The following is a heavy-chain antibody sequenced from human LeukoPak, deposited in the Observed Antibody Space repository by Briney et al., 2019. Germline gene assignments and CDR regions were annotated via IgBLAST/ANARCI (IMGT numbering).Heavy chain of an antibody. CDR2: IYYSGST. J-gene: IGHJ4*02. V-gene: IGHV4-39*07. CDR1: GGSISSSSYY. CDR3: ARAASWELPYFDY. Sequence: SETLSLTCTVSGGSISSSSYYWGWLRQPPGKGLEWIGSIYYSGSTYYNPSLKSRVTISVDTSKNQFSLKLSSVTAADTAVYYCARAASWELPYFDYWGQGTLVTVSS. D-gene: IGHD1-26*01.